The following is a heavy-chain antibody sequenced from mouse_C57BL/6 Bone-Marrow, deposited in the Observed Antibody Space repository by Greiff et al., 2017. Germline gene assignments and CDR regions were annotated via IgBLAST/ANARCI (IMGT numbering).Heavy chain of an antibody. J-gene: IGHJ2*01. CDR3: ARLAGTYFDY. D-gene: IGHD4-1*01. CDR1: GFTFSSYG. V-gene: IGHV5-6*01. Sequence: EVQLVESGGDLVKPGGSLKLSCAASGFTFSSYGMSWVRQTPDKRLEWVATISSGGSYTYYPDSVKGRFTISRDNAKNTLYLQMSSLKSEDTAMYYCARLAGTYFDYWGQGTTHTVSS. CDR2: ISSGGSYT.